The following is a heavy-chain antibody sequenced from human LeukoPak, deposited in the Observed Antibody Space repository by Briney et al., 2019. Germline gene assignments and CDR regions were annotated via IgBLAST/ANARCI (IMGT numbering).Heavy chain of an antibody. Sequence: SKTLSLTCTVSGDSITNNNCYWGWVRQPPGKGLEWIASIYYSGSSYYNPSLKSRVTISIDTSKNQFYLKLSSLTAADTAVYYCARRDDSSGYHKIFDYWGPGTLVTVSS. CDR2: IYYSGSS. V-gene: IGHV4-39*01. J-gene: IGHJ4*02. D-gene: IGHD3-22*01. CDR3: ARRDDSSGYHKIFDY. CDR1: GDSITNNNCY.